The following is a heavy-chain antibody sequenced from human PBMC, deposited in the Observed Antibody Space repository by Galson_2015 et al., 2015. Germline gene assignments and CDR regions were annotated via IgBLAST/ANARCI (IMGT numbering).Heavy chain of an antibody. D-gene: IGHD2-2*03. J-gene: IGHJ4*02. CDR3: AREVDIVVVPAALLLDY. V-gene: IGHV3-30*03. CDR1: GFTFSSYG. Sequence: SLRLSGAASGFTFSSYGMHWVRLAPGKGLEWVAVISYDGSNKYYADSVKGRFTISRDNSKNTLYLQMNSLRAEDTAVYYCAREVDIVVVPAALLLDYWGQGTLVTVSS. CDR2: ISYDGSNK.